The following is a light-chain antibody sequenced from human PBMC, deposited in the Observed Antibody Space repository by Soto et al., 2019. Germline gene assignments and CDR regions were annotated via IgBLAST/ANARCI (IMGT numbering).Light chain of an antibody. CDR1: QSVSSN. Sequence: EIVMTQSPATLSVSPGERATLSCRDSQSVSSNLAWYQQKVGQAPKLLIYDASTRATGIPARFSGIGSGTEFTLTISSLQSEDFAVYYCQQYNNWPETFGQGTKVDIK. V-gene: IGKV3-15*01. CDR2: DAS. CDR3: QQYNNWPET. J-gene: IGKJ1*01.